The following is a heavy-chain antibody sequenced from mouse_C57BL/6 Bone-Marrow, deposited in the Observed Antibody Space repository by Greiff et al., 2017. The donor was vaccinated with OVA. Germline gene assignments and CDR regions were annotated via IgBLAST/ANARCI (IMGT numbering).Heavy chain of an antibody. Sequence: LQPGAELVKPGASVKLSCKASGYTFTSYWMQWVKQRPGQGLEWIGEIDPSDSYTNYNQKFKGKATLTVDTSSSTAYMQLSSLTSEDSAVYYCVPYDYDDFDYWGQGTTLTVSS. J-gene: IGHJ2*01. V-gene: IGHV1-50*01. CDR1: GYTFTSYW. CDR2: IDPSDSYT. D-gene: IGHD2-4*01. CDR3: VPYDYDDFDY.